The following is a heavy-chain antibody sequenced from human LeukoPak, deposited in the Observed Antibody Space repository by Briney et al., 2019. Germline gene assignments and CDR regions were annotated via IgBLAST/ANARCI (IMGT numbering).Heavy chain of an antibody. CDR1: GYTFTTYA. CDR2: INADDGNT. Sequence: VASVKVSCKTSGYTFTTYAIHWVRQAPGQRLGWMGLINADDGNTRYSQRFQGRVTITRDTSANTAYMELSSLRFEDTAVYYCARGIVVRPSANWFDPWGQGTPVTVSS. V-gene: IGHV1-3*01. D-gene: IGHD2-2*01. J-gene: IGHJ5*02. CDR3: ARGIVVRPSANWFDP.